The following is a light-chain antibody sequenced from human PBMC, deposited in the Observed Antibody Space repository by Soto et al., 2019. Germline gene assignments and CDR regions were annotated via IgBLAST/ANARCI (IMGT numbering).Light chain of an antibody. J-gene: IGKJ2*01. CDR1: QGISSH. V-gene: IGKV1-9*01. Sequence: EIQLTQSPSFLSASVGDRVTITCRASQGISSHLAWYQQSPEKAPKLLISAASILQSGVPSRFSGSGSGTEFTLTISSLQPEDFATYYCQQVNGYPHTFGQGTKLEIK. CDR3: QQVNGYPHT. CDR2: AAS.